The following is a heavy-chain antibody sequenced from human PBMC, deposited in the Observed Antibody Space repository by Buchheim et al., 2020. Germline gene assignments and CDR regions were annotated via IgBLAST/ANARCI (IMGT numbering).Heavy chain of an antibody. V-gene: IGHV3-33*01. CDR3: ARERRRPRYFGWLLFDY. CDR1: GFTFSSYG. D-gene: IGHD3-9*01. CDR2: IWYDGSNT. J-gene: IGHJ4*02. Sequence: QVQLVESGGGVVQPGRSLRLSCAASGFTFSSYGMHWVRQAPGKGLEWVAVIWYDGSNTYYADSVKGRFTISRDNSKNTLYLQMNSQRAEDTAVYYCARERRRPRYFGWLLFDYWGQGTL.